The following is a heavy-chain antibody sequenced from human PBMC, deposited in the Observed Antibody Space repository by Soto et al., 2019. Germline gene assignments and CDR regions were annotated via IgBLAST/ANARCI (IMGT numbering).Heavy chain of an antibody. D-gene: IGHD4-17*01. Sequence: QVQLVQSGAEVKTPGASVKVSCKASGYIFTNYDINWVRQATGQGLEYLGWINPNSGNTGYVQKFQGGVTMTRNTSRNTAYMELNSLRSEDTAVYYCARGIKDGVYSRWFDPWGQGTLVTVSS. CDR3: ARGIKDGVYSRWFDP. CDR1: GYIFTNYD. CDR2: INPNSGNT. J-gene: IGHJ5*02. V-gene: IGHV1-8*01.